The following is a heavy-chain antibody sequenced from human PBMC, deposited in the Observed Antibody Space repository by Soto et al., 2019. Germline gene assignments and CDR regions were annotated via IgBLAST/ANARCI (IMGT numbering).Heavy chain of an antibody. CDR1: GFTFSSYG. CDR2: IWYDGSNK. D-gene: IGHD3-9*01. CDR3: ARDTGPLRYFDWTNYYYGMDV. J-gene: IGHJ6*02. V-gene: IGHV3-33*01. Sequence: PGGSLRLSCAASGFTFSSYGMHWVRQAPGKGLEWVAVIWYDGSNKYYADSVKGRFTISRDNSKNTLYLQMNSLRAEDTAVYYCARDTGPLRYFDWTNYYYGMDVWVQGTTVTVSS.